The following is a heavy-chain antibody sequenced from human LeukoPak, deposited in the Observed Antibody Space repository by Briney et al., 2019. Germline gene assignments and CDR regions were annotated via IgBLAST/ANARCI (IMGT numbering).Heavy chain of an antibody. Sequence: PGGSLRLSCAASGFTFSSYAMSWVRQAPGKGLEWVSAISGSGGSTYYADSVKGRFTISRDNSKNTLYLQMNSLRAEDTAVCYCAKDAPGIAVAGTGWFDPWGQGTLVTVSS. CDR3: AKDAPGIAVAGTGWFDP. V-gene: IGHV3-23*01. CDR1: GFTFSSYA. CDR2: ISGSGGST. D-gene: IGHD6-19*01. J-gene: IGHJ5*02.